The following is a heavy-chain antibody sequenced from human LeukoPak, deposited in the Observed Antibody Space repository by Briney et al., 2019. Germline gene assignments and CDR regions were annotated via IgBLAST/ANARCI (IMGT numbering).Heavy chain of an antibody. J-gene: IGHJ5*02. Sequence: GGSLRLSCAASGFTLSSYWVNWLRQPPGKGLGGVGNINQDGSEKYYVASVRGRFTISRDNAKNSLYLQMNSLRAEDTAVYYCAREEVRITGNWFDPWREGPLVSVSS. V-gene: IGHV3-7*01. D-gene: IGHD1-20*01. CDR1: GFTLSSYW. CDR3: AREEVRITGNWFDP. CDR2: INQDGSEK.